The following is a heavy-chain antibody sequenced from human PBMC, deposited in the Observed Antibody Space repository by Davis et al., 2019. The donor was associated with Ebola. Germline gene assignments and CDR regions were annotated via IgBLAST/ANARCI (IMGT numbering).Heavy chain of an antibody. J-gene: IGHJ6*02. CDR3: ARRGELELSPLFSAYYGMDV. CDR1: GGSISSYY. CDR2: IYYSGST. V-gene: IGHV4-59*08. D-gene: IGHD1-7*01. Sequence: SETLSLTCTVSGGSISSYYWSWIRQPPGKGLEWIGYIYYSGSTYYNPSLKSRVTISVDTSKNQFSLKLSSVTAADTAVYYCARRGELELSPLFSAYYGMDVWGQGTTVTVSS.